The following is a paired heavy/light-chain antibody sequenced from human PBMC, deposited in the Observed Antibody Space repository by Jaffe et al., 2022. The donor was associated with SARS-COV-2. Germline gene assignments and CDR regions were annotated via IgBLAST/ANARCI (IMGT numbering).Light chain of an antibody. CDR3: MQALQTPLT. CDR1: QSLLHSNGYNY. J-gene: IGKJ2*01. Sequence: DIVMTQSPLSLPVTPGEPASLSCRSSQSLLHSNGYNYLDWYLQKPGQSPLLLIYLGSSRASGVPDRFSGSGSGTDFTLNISRVEAEDVGVYYCMQALQTPLTFGQGTKLEIK. CDR2: LGS. V-gene: IGKV2-28*01.
Heavy chain of an antibody. Sequence: QVQLVQSGAEVKKPGASVKVSCKASGYTFTGYYIHWVRQAPGQGLEWMGWINPNSGGTDYAQKFQGWVTMTRDTAISTAYMELSRLRSDDTAVYFCVRHSQLKYYKGMDVWGQGTTVTVSS. CDR1: GYTFTGYY. CDR3: VRHSQLKYYKGMDV. CDR2: INPNSGGT. J-gene: IGHJ6*02. V-gene: IGHV1-2*04.